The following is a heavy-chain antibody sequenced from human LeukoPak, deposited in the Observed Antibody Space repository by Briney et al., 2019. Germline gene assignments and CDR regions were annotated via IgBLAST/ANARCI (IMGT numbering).Heavy chain of an antibody. V-gene: IGHV3-30*03. Sequence: PGGSLRLSCAASGFTFSSYGMHWVRQAPGKGLEWVAVISYDGSNKYYADSVKGRFTISRDNSKNTLYLQMNSLRAEDTAVYYCARRYDYVWGSYHTFDYWGQGTLVTVSS. CDR3: ARRYDYVWGSYHTFDY. CDR2: ISYDGSNK. D-gene: IGHD3-16*01. CDR1: GFTFSSYG. J-gene: IGHJ4*02.